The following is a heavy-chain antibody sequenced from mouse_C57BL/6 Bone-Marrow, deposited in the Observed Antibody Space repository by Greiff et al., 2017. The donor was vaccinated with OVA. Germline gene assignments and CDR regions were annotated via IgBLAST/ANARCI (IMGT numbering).Heavy chain of an antibody. CDR1: GYTFTSYW. CDR2: IDPSDSYT. D-gene: IGHD1-1*02. J-gene: IGHJ2*01. Sequence: QVQLKESGAELVMPGASVKLSCKASGYTFTSYWMHWVKQRPGQGLEWIGEIDPSDSYTNYNQKFKGKSTLTVDKSSSTAYMQLSSLTSEDSAVYYCARGGGLDYWGQGTTLTVSS. CDR3: ARGGGLDY. V-gene: IGHV1-69*01.